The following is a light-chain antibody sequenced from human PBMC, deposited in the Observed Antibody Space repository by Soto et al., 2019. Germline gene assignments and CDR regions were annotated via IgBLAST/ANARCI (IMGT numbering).Light chain of an antibody. V-gene: IGKV3-20*01. J-gene: IGKJ2*01. CDR3: QQYASSPLT. Sequence: EIVLTQSPGTVSLSPGERATLSCRASQSVGNNYLAWYQKKRGQAPRLLISGASRRATGVLDRFSGSGTGTDFSLTSSRLEPEDSAVYYCQQYASSPLTFGQGTKLEI. CDR1: QSVGNNY. CDR2: GAS.